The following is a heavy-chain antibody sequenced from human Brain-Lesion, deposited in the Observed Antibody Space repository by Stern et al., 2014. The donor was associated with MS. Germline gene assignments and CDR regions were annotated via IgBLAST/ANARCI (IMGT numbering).Heavy chain of an antibody. CDR2: ISWNSGTI. J-gene: IGHJ4*02. V-gene: IGHV3-9*01. CDR1: GFTFDDYA. Sequence: EVQLVESGGDLVQPGRSLRLSCAAFGFTFDDYAMPWVRQAPGKGLGWVAGISWNSGTIGYADSVKGRFTTSRDNAYSSLYLQMNSLRPEDTALYYCARDITGSSAYFDYWGQGTLVTVSS. D-gene: IGHD1-14*01. CDR3: ARDITGSSAYFDY.